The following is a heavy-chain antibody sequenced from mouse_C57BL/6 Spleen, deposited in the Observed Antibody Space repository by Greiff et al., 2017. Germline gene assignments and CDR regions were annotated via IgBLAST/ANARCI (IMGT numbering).Heavy chain of an antibody. V-gene: IGHV6-3*01. CDR1: GFTFSNYW. CDR2: ISLKSHNYAT. Sequence: EVKVEESGGGLVQPGGSMKLSCVASGFTFSNYWMNWVRQSPEKGLEWVAQISLKSHNYATHYAESVKGRFTISSDDSKSSVYLQMNNLRAEDTGSYYCNAGSYDGYFYAMDYWGQGTSVTVSS. J-gene: IGHJ4*01. D-gene: IGHD2-3*01. CDR3: NAGSYDGYFYAMDY.